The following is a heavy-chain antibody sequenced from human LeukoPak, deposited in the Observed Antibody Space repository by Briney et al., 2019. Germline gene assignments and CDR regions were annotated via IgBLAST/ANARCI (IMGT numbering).Heavy chain of an antibody. CDR2: IWYDGVNK. CDR3: ARDTVTGDGGAGYFDY. CDR1: GFTFSTYG. Sequence: GGSLRLSCAASGFTFSTYGMHWVRQAPGKGLEWVAVIWYDGVNKYYADSVKGRFTISRDNSKNTLYLQMNSLRAEDTAVYYCARDTVTGDGGAGYFDYWGQGTLVSVSS. J-gene: IGHJ4*02. D-gene: IGHD2-15*01. V-gene: IGHV3-33*01.